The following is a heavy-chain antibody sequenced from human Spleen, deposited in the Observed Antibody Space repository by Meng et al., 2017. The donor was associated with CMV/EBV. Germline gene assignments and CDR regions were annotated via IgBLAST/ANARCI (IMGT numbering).Heavy chain of an antibody. V-gene: IGHV4-39*07. CDR1: GGSISSNNYY. D-gene: IGHD6-19*01. CDR3: ARGGQAVAGTPYYFDY. J-gene: IGHJ4*02. CDR2: IYYNGNT. Sequence: ESLKISCTVSGGSISSNNYYWGWIRQPPGKGLEWIGTIYYNGNTYYNPSLKSRVTISVHTSKKQFSLKLSSVTAADTAVYYCARGGQAVAGTPYYFDYWGQGTLVTVSS.